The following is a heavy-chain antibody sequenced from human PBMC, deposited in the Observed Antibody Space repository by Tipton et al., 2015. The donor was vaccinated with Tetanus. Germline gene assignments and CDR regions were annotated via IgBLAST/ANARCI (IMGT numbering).Heavy chain of an antibody. D-gene: IGHD1-1*01. CDR3: AKYGWNGVT. CDR2: YTAREDRT. CDR1: GSTFSSYA. J-gene: IGHJ5*02. V-gene: IGHV3-23*01. Sequence: SLRLSCAASGSTFSSYAMHWVRQAPGKGLEWVSTYTAREDRTFYAASVKGRFTISRDNSKDTLYLQMNSLRVEDTAIYYCAKYGWNGVTWGQGTLVPVSS.